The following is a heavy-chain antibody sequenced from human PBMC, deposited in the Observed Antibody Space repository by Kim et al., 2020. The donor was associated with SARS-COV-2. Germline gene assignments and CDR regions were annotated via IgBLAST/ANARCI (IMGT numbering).Heavy chain of an antibody. D-gene: IGHD5-18*01. V-gene: IGHV3-53*01. CDR3: ARGLGYRYGIHED. Sequence: GGSLRLSCAASGFTVSSNYMSWVRQAPGKGLEWVSVIYSGGSTYYADSVKGRFTISRDNSKNTLYLQMNSLRAEDTAVYYCARGLGYRYGIHEDWGHGTLIPVSS. CDR2: IYSGGST. J-gene: IGHJ4*01. CDR1: GFTVSSNY.